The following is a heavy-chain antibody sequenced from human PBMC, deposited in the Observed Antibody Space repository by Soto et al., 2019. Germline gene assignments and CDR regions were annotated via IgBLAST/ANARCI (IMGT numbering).Heavy chain of an antibody. D-gene: IGHD3-10*01. CDR2: IYHSGGT. V-gene: IGHV4-30-2*01. CDR3: TRSRADGLWPTFDY. CDR1: GGSISSGGYS. J-gene: IGHJ4*02. Sequence: QLQLQESGSGLVKPSQTLSLTCAVSGGSISSGGYSWSWIRQPPGKGLEWIGYIYHSGGTYYNPSLKSRVTISVDMSKNQFSLKLNSVTAADTAVYYCTRSRADGLWPTFDYWGQGTLVTVSS.